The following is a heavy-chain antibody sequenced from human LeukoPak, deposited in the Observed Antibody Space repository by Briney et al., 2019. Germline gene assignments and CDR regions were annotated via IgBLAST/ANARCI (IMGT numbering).Heavy chain of an antibody. CDR2: ISYSGSI. D-gene: IGHD2-15*01. CDR3: ARVVVGGSPDAFDI. Sequence: PSETLSLTCAVSGGSISTTSYHWGWIRQPPGKGLEWIGTISYSGSINYNPPLKSRVNISVDTSKNQFSLKLSSVTAADTAVYYCARVVVGGSPDAFDIWGQGTMVTVSS. V-gene: IGHV4-39*07. CDR1: GGSISTTSYH. J-gene: IGHJ3*02.